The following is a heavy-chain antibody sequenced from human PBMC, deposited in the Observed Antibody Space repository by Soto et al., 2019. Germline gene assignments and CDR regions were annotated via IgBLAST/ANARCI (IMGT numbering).Heavy chain of an antibody. CDR3: ARVLSGGRSSTSNNWFDP. J-gene: IGHJ5*02. CDR2: IIPIFGTA. D-gene: IGHD1-26*01. CDR1: GGTFSSYA. Sequence: QVQLVQSGAEVKKPGSSVKVSCKASGGTFSSYAISWVRQAPGQGLEWMGGIIPIFGTANYAQKFQGRVTITADESTSTAYMELSSLRSEDTAVYYCARVLSGGRSSTSNNWFDPWGQGTLVTVSS. V-gene: IGHV1-69*01.